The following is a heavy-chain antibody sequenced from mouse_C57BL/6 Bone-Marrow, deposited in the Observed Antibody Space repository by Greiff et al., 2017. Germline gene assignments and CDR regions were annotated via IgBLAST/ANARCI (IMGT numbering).Heavy chain of an antibody. CDR2: IYPRSGNT. Sequence: VQLQQSGAELARPGASVKLSCKASGYTFTSYGISWVKQRTGQGLEWIGEIYPRSGNTYYNEKFKGKDTLTADKSSSTAYMELRSLTSEDSAVYFCARFAYSGPYWGQGTLVTVSA. CDR1: GYTFTSYG. J-gene: IGHJ3*01. D-gene: IGHD2-12*01. V-gene: IGHV1-81*01. CDR3: ARFAYSGPY.